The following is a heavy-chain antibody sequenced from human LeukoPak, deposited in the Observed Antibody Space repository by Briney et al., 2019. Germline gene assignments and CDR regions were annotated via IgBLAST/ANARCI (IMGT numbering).Heavy chain of an antibody. CDR3: ARGYQDAFDL. CDR1: GFTISSTD. J-gene: IGHJ3*01. CDR2: LYSGATP. V-gene: IGHV3-53*01. D-gene: IGHD2-2*01. Sequence: PGGSLRLSCAASGFTISSTDVNWVRQAPGRGLEWVSVLYSGATPYYADSVKGRFTISRDNSKNTLYLQMNSLRAEDTAMYYCARGYQDAFDLWGPGTMVTVSS.